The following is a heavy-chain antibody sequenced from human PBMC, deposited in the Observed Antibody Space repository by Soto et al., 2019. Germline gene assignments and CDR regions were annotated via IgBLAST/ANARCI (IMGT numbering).Heavy chain of an antibody. V-gene: IGHV3-30*18. CDR2: ISYDGSNK. CDR1: GFTFSSYG. J-gene: IGHJ4*02. D-gene: IGHD1-7*01. Sequence: GGSLRLSCAASGFTFSSYGMHWVRQAPGKGLEWVAVISYDGSNKYYADSVKGRFTISRDNSKNTLYLQMNSLRAEDTAVYYCAKSLFGVTGTTIDYWGQGTLVTVSS. CDR3: AKSLFGVTGTTIDY.